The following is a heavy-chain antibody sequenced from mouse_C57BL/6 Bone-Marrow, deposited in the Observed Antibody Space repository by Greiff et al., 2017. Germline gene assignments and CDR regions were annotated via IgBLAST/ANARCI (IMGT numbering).Heavy chain of an antibody. D-gene: IGHD1-1*01. Sequence: QVHVKQSGPELVKPGASVKLSCKASGYTFTSYDINWVKQRPGQGLEWIGWIYPRDGSTNYNEKFKGMATLTVDTSSSTAYMVLHSLTSEDSAVYFWARDYGSSYWYFDVWGTGTTVTVSS. CDR1: GYTFTSYD. V-gene: IGHV1-85*01. J-gene: IGHJ1*03. CDR3: ARDYGSSYWYFDV. CDR2: IYPRDGST.